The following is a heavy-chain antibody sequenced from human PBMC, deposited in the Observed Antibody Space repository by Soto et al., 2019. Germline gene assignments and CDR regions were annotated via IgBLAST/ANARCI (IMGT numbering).Heavy chain of an antibody. D-gene: IGHD3-3*01. V-gene: IGHV3-66*01. CDR2: IYSGGST. CDR3: ARDPSGFLDGHPYYHYGMDF. CDR1: GFTVSSNY. J-gene: IGHJ6*02. Sequence: PGGSLRLSCAASGFTVSSNYMSWVRQAPGKGLEWVSVIYSGGSTYYADSVKGRFTISRDNSKNTLYLQMNSLRAEDTAVYYCARDPSGFLDGHPYYHYGMDFWGQGSTVPVSS.